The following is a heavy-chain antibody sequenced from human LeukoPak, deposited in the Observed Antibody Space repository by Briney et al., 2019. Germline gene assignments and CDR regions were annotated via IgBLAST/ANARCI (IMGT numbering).Heavy chain of an antibody. CDR2: ISSSSSYI. Sequence: GGSLRLSCAASGFTFGSYSMNWVRQAPGKGLEWVSSISSSSSYIYYADSVKGRFTISRDNARNSLYLQMNSLRAEDTAVYYCATYYYDSSGYAPLDYWGQGTLVTVSS. V-gene: IGHV3-21*01. CDR3: ATYYYDSSGYAPLDY. CDR1: GFTFGSYS. D-gene: IGHD3-22*01. J-gene: IGHJ4*02.